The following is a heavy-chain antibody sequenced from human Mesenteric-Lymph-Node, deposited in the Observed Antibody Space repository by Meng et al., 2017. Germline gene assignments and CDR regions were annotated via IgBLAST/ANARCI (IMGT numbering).Heavy chain of an antibody. D-gene: IGHD6-6*01. J-gene: IGHJ4*02. V-gene: IGHV3-33*01. CDR3: ARDQLYSSSCLLGY. Sequence: EVGGGVGRVGGCVGRWGGAGGVSVGCCGRGGGQVAAGKVVGWGAVIWYEGSNKYYADSVKGRFTIDRDNSQNTLYLQMNSLRAEDTAVYYCARDQLYSSSCLLGYWGQGTLVTVSS. CDR1: GVSVGCCG. CDR2: IWYEGSNK.